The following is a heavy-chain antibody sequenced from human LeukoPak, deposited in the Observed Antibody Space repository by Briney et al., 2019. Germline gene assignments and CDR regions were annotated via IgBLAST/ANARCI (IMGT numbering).Heavy chain of an antibody. D-gene: IGHD3-22*01. J-gene: IGHJ4*02. CDR3: ARDPPPDYYDSSGYYLPDY. V-gene: IGHV3-11*01. CDR2: ISSSGSTI. CDR1: GFTFSDYY. Sequence: PGGSLRLSCAASGFTFSDYYMSWIRQAPGKGLEWVSYISSSGSTIYYADSVKGRFTISRDNAKNSLYLQMNSLRAEDTAVYYCARDPPPDYYDSSGYYLPDYWGQGTLVTVSS.